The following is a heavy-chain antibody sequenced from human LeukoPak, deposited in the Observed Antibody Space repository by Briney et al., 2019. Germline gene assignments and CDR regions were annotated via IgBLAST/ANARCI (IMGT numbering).Heavy chain of an antibody. CDR3: ARQNFTSGSYLNWFAP. CDR1: GGSISTYY. Sequence: SETLSLTCTVSGGSISTYYWSWIRQPPGKGLEWIGYIYYSGSTNYNPSLKSRVTISVDTSKNQFSLKLSSVTAADTAVYYCARQNFTSGSYLNWFAPGGQETLVTVSS. CDR2: IYYSGST. V-gene: IGHV4-59*08. J-gene: IGHJ5*02. D-gene: IGHD3-10*01.